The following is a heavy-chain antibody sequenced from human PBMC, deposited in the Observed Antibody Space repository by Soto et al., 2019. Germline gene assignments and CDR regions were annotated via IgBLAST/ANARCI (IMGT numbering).Heavy chain of an antibody. CDR2: ISWNSGSI. V-gene: IGHV3-9*01. CDR1: GFTFDDYA. D-gene: IGHD1-1*01. Sequence: EVQLVESGGGLVQPGRSLRLSCAASGFTFDDYAMHWVRQAPGKGLEWVSGISWNSGSIGYADSVKGRFTISRDNAKNSLYLQMNSLRAEDTALYYCAIIAWPLGNTSWGQGTMVTVSS. J-gene: IGHJ3*01. CDR3: AIIAWPLGNTS.